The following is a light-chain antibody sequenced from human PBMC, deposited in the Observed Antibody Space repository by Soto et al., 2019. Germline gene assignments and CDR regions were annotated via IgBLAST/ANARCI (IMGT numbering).Light chain of an antibody. V-gene: IGKV3-15*01. CDR3: QQYNNWPPYT. Sequence: EIVMTQSPATLSVSPGERATLSCRASQRVSSNVAWYQQKPGQAPRLLIYGASTRATGIPARFSGSGSGTEFTLTISSLPSEDFAVYYCQQYNNWPPYTFGQGTKLEIK. CDR1: QRVSSN. CDR2: GAS. J-gene: IGKJ2*01.